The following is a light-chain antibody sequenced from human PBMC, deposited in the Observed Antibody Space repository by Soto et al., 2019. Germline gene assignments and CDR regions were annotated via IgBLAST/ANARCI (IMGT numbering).Light chain of an antibody. CDR2: GAS. V-gene: IGKV3-15*01. CDR1: QSVSNN. J-gene: IGKJ1*01. Sequence: EIVMTQFPATLSVSPGERATLSCRASQSVSNNFAWYQQKPGQAPRLLIYGASTRATGIPARFSGSGSGTEFTLTISSLQSEDFAVYYCQQYNTWPPWTFGQGTKVEIK. CDR3: QQYNTWPPWT.